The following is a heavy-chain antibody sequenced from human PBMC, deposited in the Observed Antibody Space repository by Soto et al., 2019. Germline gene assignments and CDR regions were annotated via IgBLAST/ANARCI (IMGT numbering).Heavy chain of an antibody. CDR3: ARTEIADSPLSHYYYGMDV. J-gene: IGHJ6*02. V-gene: IGHV2-70*01. CDR2: IDWDDDK. D-gene: IGHD6-6*01. CDR1: LFSLSTSGMC. Sequence: XGPTLLNHTQTLSLTCTFSLFSLSTSGMCVSWIRQPPGKALEWLALIDWDDDKYYSTSLKTRLTISKDTSKNQVVLTMTNMDPVDTATYYCARTEIADSPLSHYYYGMDVWGQGTTVTVSS.